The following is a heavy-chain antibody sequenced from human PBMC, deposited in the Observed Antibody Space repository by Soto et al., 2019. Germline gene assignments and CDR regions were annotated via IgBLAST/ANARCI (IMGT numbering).Heavy chain of an antibody. J-gene: IGHJ5*02. CDR3: AKGGVLRFRFDP. Sequence: SETLSLTCTAYGESFNGYYWSWIRQPPGKGLEWIGEINHSGSTNYNPSLKSRVTISLDTSKNQFSLKLSSVTPADTAVYYCAKGGVLRFRFDPWGQGTLVTVSS. CDR1: GESFNGYY. D-gene: IGHD3-3*01. CDR2: INHSGST. V-gene: IGHV4-34*01.